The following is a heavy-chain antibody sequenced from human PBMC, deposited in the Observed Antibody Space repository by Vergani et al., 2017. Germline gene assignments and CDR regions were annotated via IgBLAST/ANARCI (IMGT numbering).Heavy chain of an antibody. Sequence: QVQLQQWGAGLLKPSETLSLTCAVYGGSFSGYYWSWIRQPPGKGLEWIGEINHSGSTNYNPSLKSRVTISVDTSKNQFSLKLSSVTAADTAVYYCARVLGYSYGWSYYYDGMDVWGQGTTVTVSS. J-gene: IGHJ6*02. V-gene: IGHV4-34*01. CDR1: GGSFSGYY. CDR2: INHSGST. D-gene: IGHD5-18*01. CDR3: ARVLGYSYGWSYYYDGMDV.